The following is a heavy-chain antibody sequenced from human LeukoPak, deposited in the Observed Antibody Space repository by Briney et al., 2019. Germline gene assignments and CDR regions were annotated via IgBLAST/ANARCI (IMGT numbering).Heavy chain of an antibody. CDR2: ISGSGRST. CDR3: ANFYFDARGHGFSSNGVDV. J-gene: IGHJ6*02. CDR1: GFTFSSYA. Sequence: QPGGSLRLSCAASGFTFSSYAMSWVRQAPGKGLEWVSTISGSGRSTYYADSVEGRFTISRDNSKNTVYLQMNSLRAEDTAVYFCANFYFDARGHGFSSNGVDVWGQGTTVTVSS. V-gene: IGHV3-23*01. D-gene: IGHD2/OR15-2a*01.